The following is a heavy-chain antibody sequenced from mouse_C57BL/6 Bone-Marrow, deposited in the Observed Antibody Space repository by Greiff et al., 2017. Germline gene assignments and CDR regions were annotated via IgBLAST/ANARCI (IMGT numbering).Heavy chain of an antibody. Sequence: QVHVKQSGAELVRPGASVTLSCKASGYTFTDYEMHWVKQTPVHGLEWIGAIDPETGGTAYNQKFKGKAILTADKSSSTAYMELRSLTSEDSAVYYYTRGGIYYGNYFDYWGQGTTLTVSS. CDR3: TRGGIYYGNYFDY. CDR2: IDPETGGT. J-gene: IGHJ2*01. CDR1: GYTFTDYE. D-gene: IGHD2-1*01. V-gene: IGHV1-15*01.